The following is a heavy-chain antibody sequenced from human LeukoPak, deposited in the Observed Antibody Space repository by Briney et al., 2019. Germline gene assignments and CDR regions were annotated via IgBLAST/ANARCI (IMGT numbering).Heavy chain of an antibody. CDR1: GASFSSDY. CDR2: INHRGRS. CDR3: ARGLYDSSDYHYGIRAYYFDT. J-gene: IGHJ4*02. D-gene: IGHD3-22*01. Sequence: SETLSLTCAVSGASFSSDYWTWIRQPPGKGLGWIAEINHRGRSNYNPSLKSRVAISVDTSKNQFSLNLSSVTAADTARYYCARGLYDSSDYHYGIRAYYFDTWGQGTLVTVSS. V-gene: IGHV4-34*01.